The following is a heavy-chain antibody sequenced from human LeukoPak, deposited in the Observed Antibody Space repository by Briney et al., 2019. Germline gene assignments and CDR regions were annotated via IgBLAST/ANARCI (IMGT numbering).Heavy chain of an antibody. CDR1: GYSFTIFL. J-gene: IGHJ4*02. CDR2: INPTSGTT. Sequence: ASVKVSCKASGYSFTIFLMHWVRQAPGQGLEWMGIINPTSGTTSYAQKFHGRVTMTRGTSTSTVYMELSSLRSEDTAVYFCARDQGASMIAWDYWGQGTLVTVSS. V-gene: IGHV1-46*01. CDR3: ARDQGASMIAWDY. D-gene: IGHD3-16*01.